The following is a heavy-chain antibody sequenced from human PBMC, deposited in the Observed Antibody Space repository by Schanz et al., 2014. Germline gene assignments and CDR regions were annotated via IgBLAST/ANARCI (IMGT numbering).Heavy chain of an antibody. CDR2: ISPNSGDT. D-gene: IGHD3-22*01. J-gene: IGHJ3*02. Sequence: QVQLVQSGAEVKKPGASVKVSCKASGYSFSAYFIHWVRQAPGQGLEWMGRISPNSGDTHSAQKFQGRVTMTWDRSISTANMELSRLRSDDTAVYYCARDIQYHYDTSGPVGAFDIWGQGTVVTVSS. CDR1: GYSFSAYF. V-gene: IGHV1-2*06. CDR3: ARDIQYHYDTSGPVGAFDI.